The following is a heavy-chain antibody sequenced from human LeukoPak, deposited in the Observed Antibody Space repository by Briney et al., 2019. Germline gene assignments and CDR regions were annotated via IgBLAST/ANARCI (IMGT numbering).Heavy chain of an antibody. J-gene: IGHJ4*02. V-gene: IGHV1-18*01. Sequence: ASVKVSCKASGYTFTSYGISWVRQAPGQGLEWMGWISAYNGNTNYAQKLQGRVTMTTDTSASTAYMELSSLRSEDTAVYYCARGSAITGTTGYDYWGQGTLVTVSS. CDR1: GYTFTSYG. D-gene: IGHD1-20*01. CDR3: ARGSAITGTTGYDY. CDR2: ISAYNGNT.